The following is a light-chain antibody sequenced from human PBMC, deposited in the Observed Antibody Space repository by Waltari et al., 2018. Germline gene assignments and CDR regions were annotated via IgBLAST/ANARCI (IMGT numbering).Light chain of an antibody. CDR2: DDS. Sequence: DILMTQSPSSLSASVGDRVTITCQASQDISNYLSWYQQKPGKAPKLLIYDDSTLETGVPSRFSGGVSGSDFTFTITSLQPEDLATYYCQQHDSLPLTFGGGTKL. V-gene: IGKV1-33*01. J-gene: IGKJ4*01. CDR1: QDISNY. CDR3: QQHDSLPLT.